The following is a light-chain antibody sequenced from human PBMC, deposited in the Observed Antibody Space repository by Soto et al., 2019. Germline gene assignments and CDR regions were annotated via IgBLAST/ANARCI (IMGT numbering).Light chain of an antibody. CDR2: AAY. V-gene: IGKV1-39*01. CDR1: QSISSY. J-gene: IGKJ1*01. Sequence: DIQMTQSPSSLSASVGDRVTITCRASQSISSYLNWYQQKPGKAHKLLIYAAYSLQSGGRSRFSGSGSGTDFTLAISILQPEDFETYNYQQSYSTPTWTFGQGTKVDNK. CDR3: QQSYSTPTWT.